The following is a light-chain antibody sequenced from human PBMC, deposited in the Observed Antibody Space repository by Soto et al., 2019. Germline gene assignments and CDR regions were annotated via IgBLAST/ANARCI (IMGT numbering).Light chain of an antibody. J-gene: IGLJ3*02. CDR1: SSNIGAGYH. CDR2: GNN. CDR3: QSYASGLSGSV. Sequence: QSVLTQPPSVSGAPGQRVTISCTGSSSNIGAGYHVHWYQQLPGTAPKLLIYGNNNRPSGVPDRFSGSKSGTSASLAITGRQPEDEADYYCQSYASGLSGSVFGGGTKLTVL. V-gene: IGLV1-40*01.